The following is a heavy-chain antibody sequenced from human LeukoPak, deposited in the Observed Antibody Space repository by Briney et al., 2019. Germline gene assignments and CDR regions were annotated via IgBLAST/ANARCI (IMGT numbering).Heavy chain of an antibody. J-gene: IGHJ6*02. D-gene: IGHD6-13*01. CDR3: ARAGYSSSWYLGGFDYYYGMDV. Sequence: ASVKVSCKASGYTFTGYYMHWVRQAPGQWLEWMGWINPNSGGTNYAQKFQGWVTMTRDTSISTAYMELSRLRSDDTAVYYCARAGYSSSWYLGGFDYYYGMDVWGQGTTVTVSS. CDR2: INPNSGGT. CDR1: GYTFTGYY. V-gene: IGHV1-2*04.